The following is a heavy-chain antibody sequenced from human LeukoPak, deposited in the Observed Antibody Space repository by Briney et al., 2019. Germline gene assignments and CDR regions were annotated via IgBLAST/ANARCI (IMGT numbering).Heavy chain of an antibody. CDR2: VKSDRTAT. CDR3: VRKFATGV. Sequence: PGGPLRLSSASSGFTFSSHLMHWVRAAQETGLVWVSSVKSDRTATAYADSVKGRFTTSRDNDKNALYLKMHSLRVEDAAVYYCVRKFATGVWGQGTLVTVSS. CDR1: GFTFSSHL. D-gene: IGHD1-14*01. J-gene: IGHJ4*02. V-gene: IGHV3-74*01.